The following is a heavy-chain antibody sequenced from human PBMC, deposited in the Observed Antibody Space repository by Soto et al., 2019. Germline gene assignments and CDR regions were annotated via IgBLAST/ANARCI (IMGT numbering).Heavy chain of an antibody. V-gene: IGHV3-21*01. J-gene: IGHJ6*02. Sequence: LRLSCAASGFTFNSYNMNWVRQVPGKGLEWAASISRSSDYIYYPESVKGRFTISRDNAKNSLYLQMTSLRAEDTAVYYCASSTALYCVETSRPITFAYSYGLDVWGQGTTVTVSS. CDR1: GFTFNSYN. D-gene: IGHD2-21*01. CDR3: ASSTALYCVETSRPITFAYSYGLDV. CDR2: ISRSSDYI.